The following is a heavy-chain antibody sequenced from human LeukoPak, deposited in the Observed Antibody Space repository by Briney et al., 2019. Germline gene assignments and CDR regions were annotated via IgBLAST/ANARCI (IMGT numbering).Heavy chain of an antibody. V-gene: IGHV3-23*01. CDR1: GFTFSTNA. J-gene: IGHJ4*02. D-gene: IGHD6-19*01. CDR2: VSGSGGDT. CDR3: ARGSSGWTGFDYLDY. Sequence: GGSLRLSCAASGFTFSTNAMSWVRQAPGKGLEWVSAVSGSGGDTYYAGSVKGRFTVSRDNAKNTLYLQINSLRVEDTAVYYCARGSSGWTGFDYLDYWGQGALVTVSS.